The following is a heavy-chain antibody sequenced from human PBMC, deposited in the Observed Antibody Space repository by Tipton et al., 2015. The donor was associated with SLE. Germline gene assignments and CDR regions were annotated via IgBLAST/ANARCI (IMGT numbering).Heavy chain of an antibody. D-gene: IGHD3-10*01. CDR1: GASISSGSYY. J-gene: IGHJ3*02. Sequence: TLSLTCTVSGASISSGSYYCSWIRQPAGKGLEWIGHIYTSGSATYNPSLISRVAMSVDTSKNQFSLELSSVTAADTAVYYCARGSYGTDAFDIWGQGTMVTVSS. CDR3: ARGSYGTDAFDI. CDR2: IYTSGSA. V-gene: IGHV4-61*09.